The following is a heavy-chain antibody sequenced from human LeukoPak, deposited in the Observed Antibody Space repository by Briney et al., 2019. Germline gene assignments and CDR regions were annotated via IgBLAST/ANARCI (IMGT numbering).Heavy chain of an antibody. D-gene: IGHD3-9*01. V-gene: IGHV4-39*01. CDR2: IYHSGTT. J-gene: IGHJ4*02. CDR1: GASTSSDSYY. CDR3: ASFHSRTLRYFDLDY. Sequence: SETLSLTCKVSGASTSSDSYYWGWIRQPPGKGLEWIANIYHSGTTRYNPSLKSRVSISVDATKNQFSLMLSSVTAADTAVYYCASFHSRTLRYFDLDYWGQGTLVTVSS.